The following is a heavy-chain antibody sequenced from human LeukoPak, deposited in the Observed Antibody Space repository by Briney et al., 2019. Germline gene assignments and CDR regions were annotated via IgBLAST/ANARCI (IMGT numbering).Heavy chain of an antibody. D-gene: IGHD3-16*01. V-gene: IGHV1-69*04. J-gene: IGHJ3*02. Sequence: ASVKVPCKASGGSLSSYVITWVRQAPGQGLEWMGRIIPVLGVSNFAQKFQGRVTITADKSTSTAYMELSSLRSEDTAVYYCARHPPRGQLGTAFDIWGQGTMVTVSS. CDR2: IIPVLGVS. CDR3: ARHPPRGQLGTAFDI. CDR1: GGSLSSYV.